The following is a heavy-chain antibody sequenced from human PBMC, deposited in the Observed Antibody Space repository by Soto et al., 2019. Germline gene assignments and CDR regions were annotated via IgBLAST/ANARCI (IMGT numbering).Heavy chain of an antibody. CDR3: ARVNSPYYYDSSGYYFYYYYYGMDV. Sequence: SETLSLTCTVSGGSISSYYWRWIRQPPGKGLEWIGYIYYSGSTNYNPSLKSRVTISVDTSKNQFSLKLSSVTAADTAVYYCARVNSPYYYDSSGYYFYYYYYGMDVWGQGTTVTVS. J-gene: IGHJ6*02. V-gene: IGHV4-59*01. CDR2: IYYSGST. CDR1: GGSISSYY. D-gene: IGHD3-22*01.